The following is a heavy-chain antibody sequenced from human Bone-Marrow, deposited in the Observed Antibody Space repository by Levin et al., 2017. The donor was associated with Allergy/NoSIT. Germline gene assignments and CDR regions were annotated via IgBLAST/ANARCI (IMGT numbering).Heavy chain of an antibody. CDR3: ARDGDVHTARTQRKPLDY. V-gene: IGHV3-74*01. J-gene: IGHJ4*02. D-gene: IGHD2-21*02. CDR1: GFTFSSSW. CDR2: INGDGSSI. Sequence: LSLTCAASGFTFSSSWMHWVRQAPGKGLVWVSRINGDGSSIGTADSVKGRFTISRDNAKNLLYLQMNSLRVEDTAVYYCARDGDVHTARTQRKPLDYWGQGTLVTVSS.